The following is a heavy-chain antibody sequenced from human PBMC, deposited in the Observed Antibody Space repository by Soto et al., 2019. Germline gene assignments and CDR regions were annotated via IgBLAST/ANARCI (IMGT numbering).Heavy chain of an antibody. CDR3: ARLTAFDY. Sequence: EVQLVESGGGLVQPGGSLRLSCVASGFTFSSYSMTWVRQAPGKGLEWVSYISSTTSTIFYADSVKGRFTISRDNARNLLYLQMNSLRAEDTAVYYCARLTAFDYWGQGTLVTVSS. CDR1: GFTFSSYS. CDR2: ISSTTSTI. J-gene: IGHJ4*02. V-gene: IGHV3-48*01.